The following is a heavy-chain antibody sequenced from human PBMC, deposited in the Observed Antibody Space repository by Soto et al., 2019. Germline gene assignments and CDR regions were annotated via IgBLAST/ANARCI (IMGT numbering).Heavy chain of an antibody. J-gene: IGHJ6*02. D-gene: IGHD2-2*01. V-gene: IGHV3-21*01. CDR1: GFTFSSYS. CDR3: ARVTPSWSSPAAMGPEEYYYGMDV. CDR2: ISSSSSYI. Sequence: GGSLGLSCAASGFTFSSYSMDWVRQAPGKGLEWVSSISSSSSYIYYADSVKGRFTISRDNAKNSLYLQMNSLRAEDTAVYYCARVTPSWSSPAAMGPEEYYYGMDVWGQGPTVTVSS.